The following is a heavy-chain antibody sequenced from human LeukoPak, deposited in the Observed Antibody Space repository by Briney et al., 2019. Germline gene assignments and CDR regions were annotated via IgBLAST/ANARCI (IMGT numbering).Heavy chain of an antibody. CDR2: ISNNGGYT. Sequence: GGSLRLSCAASGFTFSSSAMSWVRQAPGKGLEWVSAISNNGGYTYYADSVQGRFTISRDNSKSTLCLQMNSLRAEDTAVYYCAKWKYSNSGIDDYWGQGTLVTVSS. D-gene: IGHD6-6*01. V-gene: IGHV3-23*01. CDR3: AKWKYSNSGIDDY. CDR1: GFTFSSSA. J-gene: IGHJ4*02.